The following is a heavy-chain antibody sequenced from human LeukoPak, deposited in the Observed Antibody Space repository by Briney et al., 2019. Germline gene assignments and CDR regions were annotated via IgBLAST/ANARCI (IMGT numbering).Heavy chain of an antibody. Sequence: GGSLRLSCAASGFTFSNAWMSWVRQAPGKGLEWVGRIKSKTDGGTTDYAAPVKGRFTISRDDSKNTLYLQMNSLKTEDTAVNYCTTSPEGYCSSTSCFDYWGQGTLVTVSS. V-gene: IGHV3-15*01. CDR2: IKSKTDGGTT. CDR3: TTSPEGYCSSTSCFDY. J-gene: IGHJ4*02. CDR1: GFTFSNAW. D-gene: IGHD2-2*01.